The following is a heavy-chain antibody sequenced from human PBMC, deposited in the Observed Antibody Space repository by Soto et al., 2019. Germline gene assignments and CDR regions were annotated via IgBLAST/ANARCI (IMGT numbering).Heavy chain of an antibody. CDR1: GGSFSDYF. V-gene: IGHV4-34*01. Sequence: SETLSLTCAVYGGSFSDYFWTWIRQPPGKGLEWIGEINHSGSTNFNPSLKSRVAISADTSRNQFSLRVTSVTAADTAVYYCAGRDFVSSSFHYYYYAVDVWGQGTTVTLSS. D-gene: IGHD6-6*01. J-gene: IGHJ6*02. CDR2: INHSGST. CDR3: AGRDFVSSSFHYYYYAVDV.